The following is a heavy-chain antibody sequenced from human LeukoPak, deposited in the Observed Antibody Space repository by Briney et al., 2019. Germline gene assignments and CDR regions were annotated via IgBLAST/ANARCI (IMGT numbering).Heavy chain of an antibody. CDR1: GGSFSGYY. CDR2: IIHSGRT. D-gene: IGHD4-23*01. Sequence: SETLSLTCAVYGGSFSGYYWSWIRQPPGKGLEWIGEIIHSGRTNYNPSLKSRVTISVDTSKNQFSLKLSSVTAADTAVYYCARDRPYGGNSDYWGQGTLVTVSS. CDR3: ARDRPYGGNSDY. V-gene: IGHV4-34*12. J-gene: IGHJ4*02.